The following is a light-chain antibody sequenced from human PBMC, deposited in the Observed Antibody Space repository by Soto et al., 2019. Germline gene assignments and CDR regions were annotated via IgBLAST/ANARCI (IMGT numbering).Light chain of an antibody. CDR1: QSVSSNY. J-gene: IGKJ3*01. CDR3: QHYGSSPPEFT. V-gene: IGKV3-20*01. CDR2: GAS. Sequence: EIVLTQSPGTLSLSPGETATLSCRASQSVSSNYLAWYQQRPGQAPRLLIFGASYRAAGIPDRFSGSGSGTDFILTISRLEPEDFAVYYCQHYGSSPPEFTFGPGTKVDSK.